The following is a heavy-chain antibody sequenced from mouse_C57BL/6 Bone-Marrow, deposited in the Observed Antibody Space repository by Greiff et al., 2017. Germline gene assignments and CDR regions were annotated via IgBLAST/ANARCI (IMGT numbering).Heavy chain of an antibody. J-gene: IGHJ3*01. CDR3: TTRGIWRGFAY. CDR2: IDPEDGDT. CDR1: GFNIKDYY. V-gene: IGHV14-1*01. Sequence: EVQLQQSGAELVRPGASVKLSCTASGFNIKDYYMHWVKQRPEQGLEWIGRIDPEDGDTEYAPKFQGKATMTADTSSNTAYLPLSSLTSEDTAVYYCTTRGIWRGFAYWGQGTLVTVSA. D-gene: IGHD1-1*02.